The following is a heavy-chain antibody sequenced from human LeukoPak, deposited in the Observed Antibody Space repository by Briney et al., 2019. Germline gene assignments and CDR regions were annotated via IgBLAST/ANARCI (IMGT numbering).Heavy chain of an antibody. CDR1: GGTFSSYA. Sequence: ASVKVSCKASGGTFSSYAISWVRQAPGQGLEWMGGIIPIFGTANYAQKFQGRVTITTDESTSTAYMELSSLRSEDTAVYYCARGYCSSTSCYDPFDYWGQGTLVTVSS. CDR3: ARGYCSSTSCYDPFDY. V-gene: IGHV1-69*05. D-gene: IGHD2-2*01. J-gene: IGHJ4*02. CDR2: IIPIFGTA.